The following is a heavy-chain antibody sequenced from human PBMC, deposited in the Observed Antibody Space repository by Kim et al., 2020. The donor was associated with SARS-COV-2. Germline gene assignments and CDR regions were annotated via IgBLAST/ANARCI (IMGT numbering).Heavy chain of an antibody. J-gene: IGHJ3*02. CDR2: IKGGGGYT. CDR3: AKCGSSYGDDAFDI. CDR1: GFTFDNYA. Sequence: GGSLRLSCAASGFTFDNYAMNWVRQAPGKGLEWVSFIKGGGGYTFYADSVEGRFTITRDNSKNTLYLQMNNLRDEDTAVYYCAKCGSSYGDDAFDIWGQGALVTVSS. D-gene: IGHD5-18*01. V-gene: IGHV3-23*01.